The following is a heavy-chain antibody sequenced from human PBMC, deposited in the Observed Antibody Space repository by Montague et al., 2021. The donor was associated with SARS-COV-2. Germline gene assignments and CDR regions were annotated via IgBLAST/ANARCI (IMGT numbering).Heavy chain of an antibody. CDR3: ATSLGGRYYWADYYFAY. Sequence: SETLSLTCAVTGASMSPYHWSWIRQPPGKGLEWIGNLHHSGATNYNPSLASRVTMSVDTSKNQFSLNLISVTAADTAVYFCATSLGGRYYWADYYFAYWGQGILVTVSA. CDR1: GASMSPYH. CDR2: LHHSGAT. J-gene: IGHJ4*03. V-gene: IGHV4-59*03. D-gene: IGHD3-10*01.